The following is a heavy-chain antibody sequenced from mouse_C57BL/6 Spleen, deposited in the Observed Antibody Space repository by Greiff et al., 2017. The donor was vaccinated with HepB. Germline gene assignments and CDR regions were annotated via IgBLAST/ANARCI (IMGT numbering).Heavy chain of an antibody. CDR3: ARSDYGRYDY. CDR2: IDPSDSYT. V-gene: IGHV1-50*01. Sequence: VQLQQPGAELVKPGASVKLSCKASGYTFTSYWMQWVKQRPGQGLEWIGEIDPSDSYTNYNQKFKGKATLTVDTSSSTAYMQLSSLTSEDSAVYYCARSDYGRYDYWGQGTTLTVSS. D-gene: IGHD1-1*01. J-gene: IGHJ2*01. CDR1: GYTFTSYW.